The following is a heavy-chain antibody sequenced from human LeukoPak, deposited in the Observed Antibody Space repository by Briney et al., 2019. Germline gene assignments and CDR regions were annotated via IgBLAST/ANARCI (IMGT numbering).Heavy chain of an antibody. J-gene: IGHJ4*02. D-gene: IGHD3-9*01. CDR2: MNPNSGNT. V-gene: IGHV1-8*01. Sequence: ASVKVSCKASGYTFTSYDINWVRQATGQGLEWMGWMNPNSGNTGYAQKFQGRVSMTRNTSISTAYMELSSLRSEDTAVYYCARGRGYYDILTGYYSRDYWGQGTLVTVSS. CDR1: GYTFTSYD. CDR3: ARGRGYYDILTGYYSRDY.